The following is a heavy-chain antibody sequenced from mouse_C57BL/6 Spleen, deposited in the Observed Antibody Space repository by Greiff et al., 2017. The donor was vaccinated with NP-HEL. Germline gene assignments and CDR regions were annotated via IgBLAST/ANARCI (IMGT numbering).Heavy chain of an antibody. Sequence: VQLQQSGPELVKPGASVKIPCKASGYTFTDYNMDWVKQSHGKSLEWIGDINPNNGGTIYNQKFKGKATLTVDKSSSTAYMELRSLTSEDTAVYYCALITTVVPFAYWGQGTLVTVSA. CDR2: INPNNGGT. CDR1: GYTFTDYN. CDR3: ALITTVVPFAY. V-gene: IGHV1-18*01. D-gene: IGHD1-1*01. J-gene: IGHJ3*01.